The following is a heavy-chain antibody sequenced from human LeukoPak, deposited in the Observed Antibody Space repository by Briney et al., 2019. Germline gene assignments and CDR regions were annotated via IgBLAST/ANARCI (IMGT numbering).Heavy chain of an antibody. CDR2: ISYDGSNK. J-gene: IGHJ3*02. Sequence: PGRSLRLSCAASGFTFSSYAMHWVRQAPGKGLEWVAVISYDGSNKYYADSVKGRFTISRDNSKNTLYLQMNSLRAEDTAVYYCARPPLAAPDDAFDIWGQGTMVTVSS. V-gene: IGHV3-30-3*01. D-gene: IGHD6-13*01. CDR1: GFTFSSYA. CDR3: ARPPLAAPDDAFDI.